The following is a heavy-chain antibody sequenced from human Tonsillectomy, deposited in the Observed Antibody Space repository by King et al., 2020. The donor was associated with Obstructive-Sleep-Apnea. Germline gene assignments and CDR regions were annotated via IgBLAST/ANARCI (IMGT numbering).Heavy chain of an antibody. CDR1: GFTFSSYA. CDR3: AKGLDIVVVPAAHFDY. CDR2: ISGRGGST. V-gene: IGHV3-23*04. J-gene: IGHJ4*02. D-gene: IGHD2-2*03. Sequence: VQLVESGGGLVQPGGSLRLSCAASGFTFSSYAMSWVRQAPGKGLEWVSAISGRGGSTYYADSVKGRFTISRDNSKNTLYLQMNSPRAEDTAVYYCAKGLDIVVVPAAHFDYWGQGTLVTVSS.